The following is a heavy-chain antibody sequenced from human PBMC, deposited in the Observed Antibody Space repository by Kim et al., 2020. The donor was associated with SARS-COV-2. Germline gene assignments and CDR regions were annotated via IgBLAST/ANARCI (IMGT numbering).Heavy chain of an antibody. CDR2: IVVGSGNT. J-gene: IGHJ6*02. D-gene: IGHD2-2*02. CDR1: GFTFTSSA. CDR3: AAELYTRDPGPSPNYYGMDV. Sequence: SVKVSCKASGFTFTSSAMQWVRQARGQRLEWIGWIVVGSGNTNYAQKFQERVTITRDMSTSTAYMELSSLRSEDTAVYYCAAELYTRDPGPSPNYYGMDVWGQGTTVTVSS. V-gene: IGHV1-58*02.